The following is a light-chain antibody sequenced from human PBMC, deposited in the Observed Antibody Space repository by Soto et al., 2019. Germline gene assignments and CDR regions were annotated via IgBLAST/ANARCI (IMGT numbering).Light chain of an antibody. V-gene: IGKV3-15*01. CDR1: QSVSSSY. J-gene: IGKJ1*01. Sequence: EIVLMQSPRTLSLSPGERATLSCRDSQSVSSSYLAWYQQKPGQAPTLLIYGASTRATGIPARFSGSGSGTEFTLTISSLQSEDFAVYYCQQYNNWWTFGQGTKVDIK. CDR3: QQYNNWWT. CDR2: GAS.